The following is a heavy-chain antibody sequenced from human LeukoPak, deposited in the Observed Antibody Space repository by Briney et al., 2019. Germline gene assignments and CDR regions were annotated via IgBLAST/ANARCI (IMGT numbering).Heavy chain of an antibody. CDR1: GGSISSSSYY. D-gene: IGHD3-10*01. CDR3: ASPMVRGVMDLGSLPRNYYYMDV. CDR2: IYYSGST. Sequence: PSETLSLTCTVSGGSISSSSYYWGWIRQPPGKGLEWIGSIYYSGSTYYNPSLKSRVTISVDTSKNQFSLKLSSVTAADTAVYYCASPMVRGVMDLGSLPRNYYYMDVWGKGTTVTVSS. J-gene: IGHJ6*03. V-gene: IGHV4-39*07.